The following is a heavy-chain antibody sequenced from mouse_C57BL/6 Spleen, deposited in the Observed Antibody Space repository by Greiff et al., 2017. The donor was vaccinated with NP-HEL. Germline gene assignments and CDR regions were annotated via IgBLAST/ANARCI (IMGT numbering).Heavy chain of an antibody. CDR3: ARRDDYDLAY. Sequence: QVQLQQSGAELVKPGASVKLSCKASGYTFTSYWMQWVKQRPGQGLEWIGEIDPSDSYTNYNQKFKGKATLTVDTSSSTAYMQLSSLTSEDSAVYYCARRDDYDLAYWGQGTLVTVSA. V-gene: IGHV1-50*01. J-gene: IGHJ3*01. CDR2: IDPSDSYT. D-gene: IGHD2-4*01. CDR1: GYTFTSYW.